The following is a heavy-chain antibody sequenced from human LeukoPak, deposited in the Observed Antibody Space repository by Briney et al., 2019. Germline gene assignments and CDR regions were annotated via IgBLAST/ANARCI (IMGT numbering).Heavy chain of an antibody. CDR2: IKQDGSEK. CDR1: GVTFRSYW. J-gene: IGHJ6*02. CDR3: ARVKHYYDSSGYYYYYGMDV. Sequence: GGSLRLSCAASGVTFRSYWMSWVRQAPGKGLEWVANIKQDGSEKYYVDSVKGRFTISRDNAKNSLYLQMNSLRAEDTAVYYCARVKHYYDSSGYYYYYGMDVWGQGTTVTVSS. D-gene: IGHD3-22*01. V-gene: IGHV3-7*01.